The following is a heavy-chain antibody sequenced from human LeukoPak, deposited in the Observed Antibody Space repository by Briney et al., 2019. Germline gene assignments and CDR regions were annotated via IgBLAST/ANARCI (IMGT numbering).Heavy chain of an antibody. CDR2: ISSSGSTI. V-gene: IGHV3-11*04. CDR1: GFTFSDYY. D-gene: IGHD3-9*01. J-gene: IGHJ5*02. Sequence: RTGGSLRLSCAASGFTFSDYYMSWIRQAPGKGLEWVSYISSSGSTIYYADSVKGRFTISRDNSKNTLYLQMNSLRAEDTAVYYCAKDTVLRYFDWSPSWFDPWGQGTLVTVSS. CDR3: AKDTVLRYFDWSPSWFDP.